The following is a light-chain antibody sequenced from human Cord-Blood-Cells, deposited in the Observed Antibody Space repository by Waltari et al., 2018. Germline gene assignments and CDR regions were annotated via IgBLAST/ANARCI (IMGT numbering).Light chain of an antibody. CDR3: QSYDSSLGV. CDR1: SGSIASNY. J-gene: IGLJ3*02. Sequence: NFMLTQPHSVSESPGKTVTISCTRSSGSIASNYVQWYQQRPGSAPTTVVYEDHQSPSGVPDRFSGSIDSSSNSASLTISGLKTEDEADYYCQSYDSSLGVFGGGTKLTVL. CDR2: EDH. V-gene: IGLV6-57*03.